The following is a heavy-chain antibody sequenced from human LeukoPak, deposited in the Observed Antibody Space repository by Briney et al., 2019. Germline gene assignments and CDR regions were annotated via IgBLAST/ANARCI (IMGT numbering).Heavy chain of an antibody. J-gene: IGHJ4*02. V-gene: IGHV6-1*01. D-gene: IGHD2-15*01. CDR1: ADSVSSNSAA. CDR3: ARGWGYCSGCSCHVFDS. CDR2: TYYRSKWYN. Sequence: SQTLSLTCAISADSVSSNSAAWNWIRQSPSRGLEWLGRTYYRSKWYNDYAVSVRSRITVKADTSKNRFSLQLNSVTPEDTALYYCARGWGYCSGCSCHVFDSWGQGTLVTVSS.